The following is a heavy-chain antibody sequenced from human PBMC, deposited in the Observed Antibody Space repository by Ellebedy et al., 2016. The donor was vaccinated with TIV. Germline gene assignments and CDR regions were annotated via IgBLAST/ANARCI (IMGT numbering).Heavy chain of an antibody. V-gene: IGHV3-7*01. D-gene: IGHD1-26*01. CDR3: ARDKIEGPTHYDY. J-gene: IGHJ4*02. CDR2: IEQDGSER. CDR1: GFTFSNYW. Sequence: GESLKISCAASGFTFSNYWMTWVRQAPGKGLEWVANIEQDGSERYYVDSVKGRLIISRDNAKNSLDLQMNSLRAEDTAVYYCARDKIEGPTHYDYWGQGILVTVSS.